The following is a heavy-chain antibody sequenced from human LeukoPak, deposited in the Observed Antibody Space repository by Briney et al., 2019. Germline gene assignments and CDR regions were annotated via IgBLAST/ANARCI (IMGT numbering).Heavy chain of an antibody. V-gene: IGHV4-39*02. J-gene: IGHJ6*03. D-gene: IGHD1-14*01. CDR1: GGSISSSSYY. Sequence: PSETLSLTCTVSGGSISSSSYYWGWIRQPPGKGLEWIGSIYYSGSTYYNPSLKSRVTLSVDTSKNQFSLRLSSVTAADTAVYYCARDSTTYYYYYYMDVWGKGTTVTISS. CDR3: ARDSTTYYYYYYMDV. CDR2: IYYSGST.